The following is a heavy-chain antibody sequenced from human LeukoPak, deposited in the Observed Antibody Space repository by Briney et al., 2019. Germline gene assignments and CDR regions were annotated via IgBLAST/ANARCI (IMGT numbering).Heavy chain of an antibody. V-gene: IGHV4-34*01. CDR3: ARRASVAATLDY. Sequence: PSETLSLTCAVYGGSFSGYYWSWIRQPPGKGLEWIGDINHSGSTNYNPSLKSRVTMSVDTSKNQFSLKLSSVTAADTAVHYCARRASVAATLDYWGRGTLVTVSS. D-gene: IGHD2-15*01. CDR2: INHSGST. J-gene: IGHJ4*02. CDR1: GGSFSGYY.